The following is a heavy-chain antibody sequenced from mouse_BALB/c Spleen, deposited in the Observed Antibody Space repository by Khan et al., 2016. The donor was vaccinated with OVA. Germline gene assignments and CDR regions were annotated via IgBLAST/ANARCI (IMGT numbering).Heavy chain of an antibody. CDR3: ARTARIKY. V-gene: IGHV3-2*02. J-gene: IGHJ2*01. Sequence: EVKLLESGPGLVKPSQSLSLTCTVTGYSITSGYGWNWIRQFPGNKLEWMGYISYSGSTNYNPSLKSRISITLDTSKTRFFRQLNSLTTETAATYYCARTARIKYWGQGTTLTVSS. CDR1: GYSITSGYG. D-gene: IGHD1-2*01. CDR2: ISYSGST.